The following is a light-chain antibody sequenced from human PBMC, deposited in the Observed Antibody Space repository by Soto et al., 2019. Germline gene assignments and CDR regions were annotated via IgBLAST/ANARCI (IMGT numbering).Light chain of an antibody. Sequence: QSVLTQPPSVSGAPGQRVTISCTGSSSNIGAGYDVHWYQQVPGTAPKLLIYANKNRPAGVPDRFPASKSGTSASLAITGLQAEDEADYYCQSYDTSPSGYVFGTGTK. CDR2: ANK. CDR1: SSNIGAGYD. CDR3: QSYDTSPSGYV. V-gene: IGLV1-40*01. J-gene: IGLJ1*01.